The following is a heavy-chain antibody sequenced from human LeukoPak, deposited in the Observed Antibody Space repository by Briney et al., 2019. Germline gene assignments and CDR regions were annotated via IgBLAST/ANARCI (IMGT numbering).Heavy chain of an antibody. CDR2: ISSSGSTI. D-gene: IGHD4-11*01. J-gene: IGHJ4*02. CDR1: GFTFSRYD. Sequence: GGSLRLSCAASGFTFSRYDMNWVRQAPGKGLECISYISSSGSTIYYADFVKGRFTISRDNAQNSLYLQMNSLRAEATALYYCARFLDNTVTKVAGHWGRRTLVTVSS. V-gene: IGHV3-48*03. CDR3: ARFLDNTVTKVAGH.